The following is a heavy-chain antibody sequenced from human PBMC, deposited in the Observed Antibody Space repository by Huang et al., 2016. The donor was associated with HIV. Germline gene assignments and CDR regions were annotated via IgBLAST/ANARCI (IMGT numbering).Heavy chain of an antibody. J-gene: IGHJ4*02. V-gene: IGHV4-39*01. D-gene: IGHD2-15*01. Sequence: QLQLQESGPGLVKPSETLSLTCTVSGGSISSSSYYWGWIRQPPGKGLEWIGSIYYSGSTYYNPSLKSRVTISVDTSKNQFSLKLSSVTAADTAVYYCRGDIVVMVAATRYYFDYWGQGTLVTVSS. CDR2: IYYSGST. CDR1: GGSISSSSYY. CDR3: RGDIVVMVAATRYYFDY.